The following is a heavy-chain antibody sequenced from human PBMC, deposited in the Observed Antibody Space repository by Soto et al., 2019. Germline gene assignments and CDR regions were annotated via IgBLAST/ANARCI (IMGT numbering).Heavy chain of an antibody. V-gene: IGHV1-69*09. J-gene: IGHJ4*02. Sequence: QVQLVQSGAEVKKPESSVKVSCKTSGGTFVRYVISWVRQAPGQGPEWMGKINPLSGISNYAQKFQDRVTFTADTDSSTAYMELSSLRSDDTDVYYCATPACAATWCSPSHNLDHWGQGTLVTVSS. CDR1: GGTFVRYV. CDR3: ATPACAATWCSPSHNLDH. CDR2: INPLSGIS. D-gene: IGHD2-2*01.